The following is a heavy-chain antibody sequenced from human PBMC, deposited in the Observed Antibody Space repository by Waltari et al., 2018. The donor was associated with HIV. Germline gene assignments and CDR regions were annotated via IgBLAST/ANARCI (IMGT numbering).Heavy chain of an antibody. CDR2: IYGSGGRA. D-gene: IGHD4-17*01. CDR3: AKGRLTTTSFDY. Sequence: EVQLLESGGDLVQPGGSLRLSCAGSGFTFNTYAMAWVRQAPGKGPEWVSGIYGSGGRAYYSDSVRGRFTISRDDSKNTLYLQMNSLRTEDAAVYYCAKGRLTTTSFDYWGQGTLVTVSS. J-gene: IGHJ4*02. V-gene: IGHV3-23*01. CDR1: GFTFNTYA.